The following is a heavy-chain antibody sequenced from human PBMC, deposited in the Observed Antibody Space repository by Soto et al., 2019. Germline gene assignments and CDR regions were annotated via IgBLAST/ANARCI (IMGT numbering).Heavy chain of an antibody. CDR1: GYTFTSYG. CDR2: ISAHNGNT. V-gene: IGHV1-18*01. Sequence: QVHLVQSGAEVKKPGASVKVSCKASGYTFTSYGITWVRQAPGQGLEGLGWISAHNGNTDYAQKLQGRVIVTRDTSPSTAYMELRSLGSDDTAVYYCARGRDGDYWGQGALVTVSS. J-gene: IGHJ4*02. D-gene: IGHD6-6*01. CDR3: ARGRDGDY.